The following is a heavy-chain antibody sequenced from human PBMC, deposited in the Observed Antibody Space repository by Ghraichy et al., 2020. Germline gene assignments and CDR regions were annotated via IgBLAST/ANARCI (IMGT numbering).Heavy chain of an antibody. V-gene: IGHV3-23*01. CDR3: AKGGHNTGYGFDP. D-gene: IGHD5-12*01. Sequence: GESLRLSCATSGFTFRSYSMNWVRQAPGKGLEWVSIIGADAVTTYYADSVKGRFTVSRDNSKNTLYLIMSGLIAEDTAVYYCAKGGHNTGYGFDPWGQGTLVTVSS. CDR2: IGADAVTT. J-gene: IGHJ5*02. CDR1: GFTFRSYS.